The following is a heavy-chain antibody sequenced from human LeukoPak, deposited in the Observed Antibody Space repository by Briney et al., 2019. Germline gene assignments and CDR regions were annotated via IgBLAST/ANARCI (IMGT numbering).Heavy chain of an antibody. CDR2: IHSDGSTT. J-gene: IGHJ4*02. CDR1: GFTLSTYY. V-gene: IGHV3-74*01. CDR3: ARSSGWYSH. D-gene: IGHD6-19*01. Sequence: GGSLRLSCAASGFTLSTYYMHWVRQAPGKGLVWVSRIHSDGSTTYYADSVKGRFTISRDSAKNTLYLQMNSLRVEDTAVYYCARSSGWYSHGGEGTLVTVSS.